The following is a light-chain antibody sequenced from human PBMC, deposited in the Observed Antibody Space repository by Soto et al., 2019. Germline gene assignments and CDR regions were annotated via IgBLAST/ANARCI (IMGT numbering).Light chain of an antibody. V-gene: IGKV3-20*01. J-gene: IGKJ1*01. CDR1: QSFGSTS. Sequence: EFVLTQSPGTLSLFPGERATLSCRASQSFGSTSLAWYQQKPGQSPRLLIYGASSRATGIPDRFSGSGSGTDFTLTISRLEPEDFAVYYCQQYGSSPSGRFGQGTKVEI. CDR2: GAS. CDR3: QQYGSSPSGR.